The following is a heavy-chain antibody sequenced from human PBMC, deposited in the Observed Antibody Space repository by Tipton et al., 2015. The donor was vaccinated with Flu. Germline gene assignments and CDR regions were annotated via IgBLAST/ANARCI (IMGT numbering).Heavy chain of an antibody. D-gene: IGHD1-26*01. V-gene: IGHV4-4*07. CDR1: GGSISGSY. CDR2: VYDTGMT. J-gene: IGHJ6*02. Sequence: TLSLTCTVSGGSISGSYWTWIRQSAERGLEWIGRVYDTGMTSYNPSLKSRVTMSVETSKNQFFLKVNFVTAADTAVYYCASLRPGVGKDVWGQGTTVIVS. CDR3: ASLRPGVGKDV.